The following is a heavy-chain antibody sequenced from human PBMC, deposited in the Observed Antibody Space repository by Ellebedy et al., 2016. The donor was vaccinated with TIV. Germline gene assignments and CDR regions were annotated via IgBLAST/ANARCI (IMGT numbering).Heavy chain of an antibody. D-gene: IGHD2-21*01. V-gene: IGHV1-8*01. J-gene: IGHJ6*03. Sequence: ASVKVSXKASGYTFSNYDINWVRQATGQGLEWMGWMNPEFGSAGYAQRFQGRVTMTRDSSIETAYLELNSLRSEDTAVYYCARAVRHILYMDVWGRGTTVTVSS. CDR2: MNPEFGSA. CDR3: ARAVRHILYMDV. CDR1: GYTFSNYD.